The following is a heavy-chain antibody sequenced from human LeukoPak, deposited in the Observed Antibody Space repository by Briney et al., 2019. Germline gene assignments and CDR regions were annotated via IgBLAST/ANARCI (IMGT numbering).Heavy chain of an antibody. Sequence: PGGSLRLSCAASGFTFSSYEMNWVRQVPGKGLEWVSYISSSGSTIYYADSVKGRFTISRDNAKNSLYLQMNSLRAEDTAVYYCAREMQWLDYWGQGTLVTVSS. CDR2: ISSSGSTI. CDR1: GFTFSSYE. J-gene: IGHJ4*02. D-gene: IGHD6-19*01. V-gene: IGHV3-48*03. CDR3: AREMQWLDY.